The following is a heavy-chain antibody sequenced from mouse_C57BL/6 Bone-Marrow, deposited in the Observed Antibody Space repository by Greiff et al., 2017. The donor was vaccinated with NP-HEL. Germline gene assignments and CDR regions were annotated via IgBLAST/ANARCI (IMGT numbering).Heavy chain of an antibody. CDR1: GYAFSSSW. CDR3: AGSSPLGLAY. J-gene: IGHJ3*01. V-gene: IGHV1-82*01. Sequence: QVQLQQSGPELVKPGASVKISCKASGYAFSSSWMNWVKQRPGKGLEWIGRIYPGDGDTNYNGKFKGKATLTADKSSSTAYMQLSSLTSEDSAVYFCAGSSPLGLAYWAKGLWSLSLQ. CDR2: IYPGDGDT. D-gene: IGHD6-1*01.